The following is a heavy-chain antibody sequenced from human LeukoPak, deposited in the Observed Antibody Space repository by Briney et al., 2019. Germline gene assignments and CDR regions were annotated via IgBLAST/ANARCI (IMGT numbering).Heavy chain of an antibody. CDR2: INGDGRDK. V-gene: IGHV3-7*01. J-gene: IGHJ4*02. CDR3: ARGVDSAIDW. D-gene: IGHD3-9*01. CDR1: GFTFSSYW. Sequence: PGGSLRLSCAASGFTFSSYWMNWVRQAPGKGLEWVANINGDGRDKYYVGSVRGRFTISRDNADNALYLRMNSLRGDDTALHYCARGVDSAIDWWGQGTLVTVSS.